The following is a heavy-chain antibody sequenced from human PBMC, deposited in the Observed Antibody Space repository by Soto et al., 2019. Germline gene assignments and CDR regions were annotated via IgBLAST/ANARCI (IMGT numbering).Heavy chain of an antibody. V-gene: IGHV1-18*01. CDR1: GYSFTSHG. J-gene: IGHJ6*03. CDR3: ARMVRGSNIDYYHYIEV. CDR2: ISANSGDT. Sequence: QVQLVQSGAEVKKPGASVKVSCKASGYSFTSHGISWVRPAPGQGLEWMGCISANSGDTNYAQKLQGRVTVTTDTSTSTAYLELRSLRSEDTAVYSCARMVRGSNIDYYHYIEVWGKGTTVTVSS. D-gene: IGHD3-10*01.